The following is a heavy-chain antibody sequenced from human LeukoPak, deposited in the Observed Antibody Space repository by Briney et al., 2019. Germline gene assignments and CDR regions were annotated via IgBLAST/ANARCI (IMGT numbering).Heavy chain of an antibody. Sequence: GESLKISCKGSGYSFTSYWIGWVRQMPGKGLEWMGIIYPGDSDTRYSPSFQGQVTISADRSISTAYLQWSSLKASDTAMYYGAKSRIAVAYPEYDYWAREPWSPSPQ. V-gene: IGHV5-51*01. CDR1: GYSFTSYW. J-gene: IGHJ4*02. CDR3: AKSRIAVAYPEYDY. CDR2: IYPGDSDT. D-gene: IGHD6-19*01.